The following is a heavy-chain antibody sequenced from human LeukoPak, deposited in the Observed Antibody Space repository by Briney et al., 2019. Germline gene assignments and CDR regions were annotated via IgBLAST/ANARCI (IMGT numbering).Heavy chain of an antibody. D-gene: IGHD1-26*01. CDR2: ISVYSDNT. J-gene: IGHJ4*02. CDR1: GDTFINYG. CDR3: ARGSCLVGGTARDH. Sequence: ASVKVSCKASGDTFINYGISWVRQAPGQGLEWMGWISVYSDNTDYAQKFQGRVTMTTDTSTSTAYMELRSLISDDTAVYYCARGSCLVGGTARDHWGQGTLVTVSS. V-gene: IGHV1-18*01.